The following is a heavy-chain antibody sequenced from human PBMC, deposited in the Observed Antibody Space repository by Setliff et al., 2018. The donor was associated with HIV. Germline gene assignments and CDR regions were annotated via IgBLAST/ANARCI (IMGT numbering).Heavy chain of an antibody. CDR1: GYTFSTYG. CDR3: ASGKGVGGVIITGGLDV. D-gene: IGHD3-10*01. V-gene: IGHV1-18*01. Sequence: ASVKVSCKASGYTFSTYGISWVRQAPGQGLEWMGWISAYNGNTNYAQKLQGRVTVTTDTSTSTAYMELRSLTSEDTGVYYCASGKGVGGVIITGGLDVWGKGTTVTVSS. J-gene: IGHJ6*04. CDR2: ISAYNGNT.